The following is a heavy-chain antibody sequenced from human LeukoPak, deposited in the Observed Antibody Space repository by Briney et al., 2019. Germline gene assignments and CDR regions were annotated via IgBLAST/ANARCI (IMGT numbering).Heavy chain of an antibody. D-gene: IGHD2-21*01. V-gene: IGHV3-48*02. J-gene: IGHJ4*02. Sequence: GGSLRLSCAVSGFNFRDHWMDWVRQAPGKGLEWISYISTTGTTIHYADSVKGRFAISRDNAKSSLYLQMNSLRDEDTAVYYCARVWQDYSGVDYWGQGTLVTVSS. CDR2: ISTTGTTI. CDR1: GFNFRDHW. CDR3: ARVWQDYSGVDY.